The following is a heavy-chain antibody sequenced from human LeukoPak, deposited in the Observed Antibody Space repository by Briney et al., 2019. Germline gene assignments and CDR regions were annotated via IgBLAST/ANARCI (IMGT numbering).Heavy chain of an antibody. D-gene: IGHD2-15*01. CDR3: ARDHCSGGSCHGGH. V-gene: IGHV1-69*06. J-gene: IGHJ4*02. Sequence: GASVKVSCKASGGTFSSYAISWVRQAPGQGLEWMGGIIPIFGTANYAQRFQGRVTITADKSTSTTYMELSSLQSEDTAVYYCARDHCSGGSCHGGHWGQGTLVTVSS. CDR1: GGTFSSYA. CDR2: IIPIFGTA.